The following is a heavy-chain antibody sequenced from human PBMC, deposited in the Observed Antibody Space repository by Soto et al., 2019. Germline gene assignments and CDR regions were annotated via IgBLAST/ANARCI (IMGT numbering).Heavy chain of an antibody. V-gene: IGHV3-11*06. Sequence: GGSLRLSCAASGFTVSDYYMSWIRQAPGKGLEWVSYISSSSSYTNYADSVKGRFTISRDNAKNSLYLQMNSLRAEDTAVYYWSAVGATRNVNRFDAWSQGALVSVSS. CDR3: SAVGATRNVNRFDA. CDR1: GFTVSDYY. D-gene: IGHD2-15*01. CDR2: ISSSSSYT. J-gene: IGHJ5*02.